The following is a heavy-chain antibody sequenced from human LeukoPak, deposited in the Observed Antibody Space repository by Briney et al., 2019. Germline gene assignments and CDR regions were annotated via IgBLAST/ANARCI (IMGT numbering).Heavy chain of an antibody. V-gene: IGHV4-34*01. CDR3: AGRRGLVTMIDSRFLDY. D-gene: IGHD3-22*01. Sequence: SETLSLTCAVYGGSFSGYYWSWIRQPPGKGLEWIGEINHSGSTNYNPSLKSRVTISVDTSKSQFSLKLSSVTAADTAVYYCAGRRGLVTMIDSRFLDYWGQGTLVTVSS. CDR2: INHSGST. J-gene: IGHJ4*02. CDR1: GGSFSGYY.